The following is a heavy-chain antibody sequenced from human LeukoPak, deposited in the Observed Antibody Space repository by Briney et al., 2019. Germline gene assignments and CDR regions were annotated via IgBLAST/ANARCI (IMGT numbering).Heavy chain of an antibody. V-gene: IGHV1-2*02. CDR3: ASYNSKTMTYYYDSSGPEDY. D-gene: IGHD3-22*01. CDR2: SNPNSGGT. Sequence: EASVKVSCKASGYTFTGYYMHWVRQAPGQGLEWMGWSNPNSGGTNYAQKFQGRVTMTRDTSISTAYMELSRLRSDDTAVYYCASYNSKTMTYYYDSSGPEDYWGQGTLVTVSS. J-gene: IGHJ4*02. CDR1: GYTFTGYY.